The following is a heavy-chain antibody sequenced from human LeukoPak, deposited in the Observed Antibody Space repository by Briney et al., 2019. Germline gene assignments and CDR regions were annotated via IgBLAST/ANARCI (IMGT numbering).Heavy chain of an antibody. J-gene: IGHJ3*02. V-gene: IGHV3-30*18. CDR2: ISYDGSNK. CDR1: GFTFSSYA. D-gene: IGHD3-22*01. CDR3: AKPYDSSGYYDAFDI. Sequence: GGSLRLSCAASGFTFSSYAMHWVRQAPGKGLEWVAVISYDGSNKYYADSVKGRFTISRDNSKNTLYLQMNSLRAEDTAVYYCAKPYDSSGYYDAFDIWGQGTMVTVSS.